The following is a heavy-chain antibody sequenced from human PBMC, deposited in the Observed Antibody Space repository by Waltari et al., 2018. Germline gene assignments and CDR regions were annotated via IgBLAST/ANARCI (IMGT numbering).Heavy chain of an antibody. CDR2: IWYDGSNK. J-gene: IGHJ4*02. Sequence: QVQLVESGGGVVQPGRSLRLSCAASGFTFSSYGMHWVRQAPGKGLVWVAVIWYDGSNKYYADSVKGRFTISRDNSKNTLYLQMNSLRAEDTAMYYCAKGDRWSGYYTPDYWGQGTLVTVSS. CDR1: GFTFSSYG. CDR3: AKGDRWSGYYTPDY. D-gene: IGHD3-3*01. V-gene: IGHV3-30*18.